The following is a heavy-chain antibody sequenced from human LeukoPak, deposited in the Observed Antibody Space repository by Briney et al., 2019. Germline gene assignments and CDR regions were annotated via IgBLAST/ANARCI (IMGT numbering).Heavy chain of an antibody. V-gene: IGHV3-30*04. CDR1: GFTFSSYA. Sequence: GGSLRLTCAASGFTFSSYAMHWVRQAAGKGLEWVAVISYDGNNKYYADSVKGRFTISRDNSKNTLYLQMNSLRAEDTAVYYCARLFRVAVPAANTHFDYWGQGTLVTVSS. CDR3: ARLFRVAVPAANTHFDY. CDR2: ISYDGNNK. D-gene: IGHD2-2*01. J-gene: IGHJ4*02.